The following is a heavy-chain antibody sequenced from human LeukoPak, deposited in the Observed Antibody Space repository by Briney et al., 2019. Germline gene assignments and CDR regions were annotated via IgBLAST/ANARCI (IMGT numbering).Heavy chain of an antibody. D-gene: IGHD6-13*01. V-gene: IGHV4-30-2*01. CDR1: GGSISSGGYS. Sequence: SQTLSLTCAVSGGSISSGGYSWSWIRQPPGKGLEWIGYIYHSGSPYYNPSLKSRVTISVDRSKNQFSLKLSSVTAADTAVYYCARGGSSWYYYYYGMDVWGQGTTVTVSS. CDR2: IYHSGSP. J-gene: IGHJ6*02. CDR3: ARGGSSWYYYYYGMDV.